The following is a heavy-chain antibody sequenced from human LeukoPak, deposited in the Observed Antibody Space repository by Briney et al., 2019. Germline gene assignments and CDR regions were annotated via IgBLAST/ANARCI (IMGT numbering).Heavy chain of an antibody. Sequence: GGSLRLSCAASGFTFSDHFLDWVRQAPGKGLEWVGRTRNKANSYITEYAASVNGRFTISRDDSKNSLYLQMSSLKTDDTAMYYCASIRGTFGYWGQGTLVTVSS. J-gene: IGHJ4*02. V-gene: IGHV3-72*01. CDR1: GFTFSDHF. CDR2: TRNKANSYIT. CDR3: ASIRGTFGY. D-gene: IGHD1-26*01.